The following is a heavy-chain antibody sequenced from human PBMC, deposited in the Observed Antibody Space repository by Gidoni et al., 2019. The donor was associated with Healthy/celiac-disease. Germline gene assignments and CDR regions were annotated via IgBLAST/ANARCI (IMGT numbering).Heavy chain of an antibody. D-gene: IGHD3-22*01. V-gene: IGHV6-1*01. CDR1: GDSVSSNSAA. Sequence: QVQLQQSGPGLVKPSQTLSLTCAISGDSVSSNSAAWNWIRQSPSRGLEWLGRTYYRSKWYNDYAVSVKSRITINPDTSKNQFSLQLNSVTPEDTAVYYCARDLNYYDSSGYYYEAFDIWGQGTMVTVSS. CDR2: TYYRSKWYN. J-gene: IGHJ3*02. CDR3: ARDLNYYDSSGYYYEAFDI.